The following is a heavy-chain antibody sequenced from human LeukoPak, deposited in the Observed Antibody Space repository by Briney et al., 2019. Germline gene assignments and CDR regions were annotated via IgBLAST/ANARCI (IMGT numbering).Heavy chain of an antibody. Sequence: GGSLTLPCAASGFTFSIYSTNWVRQAPGKGLEWVSYISSGSSTIYYADSVKGRFTISRDNAKNSLYLQMNSLRAEDTAVYYCAYGSGSKYYFDYWGQGTLVTVSS. CDR3: AYGSGSKYYFDY. J-gene: IGHJ4*02. CDR2: ISSGSSTI. V-gene: IGHV3-48*01. CDR1: GFTFSIYS. D-gene: IGHD3-10*01.